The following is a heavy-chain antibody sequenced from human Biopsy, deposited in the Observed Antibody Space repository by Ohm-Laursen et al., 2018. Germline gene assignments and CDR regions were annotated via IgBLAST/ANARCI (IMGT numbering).Heavy chain of an antibody. D-gene: IGHD5-18*01. Sequence: SETLSLTCIVSGDSISNSYWTWIRQPAGKGLEWIGRFYSSGSSSYNPPLKSRVTMSIDASMNQFSLKLTSVTAADTAVYYCAKARTLDTAIGFDYWGQGTLVTVSS. J-gene: IGHJ4*02. V-gene: IGHV4-4*07. CDR1: GDSISNSY. CDR2: FYSSGSS. CDR3: AKARTLDTAIGFDY.